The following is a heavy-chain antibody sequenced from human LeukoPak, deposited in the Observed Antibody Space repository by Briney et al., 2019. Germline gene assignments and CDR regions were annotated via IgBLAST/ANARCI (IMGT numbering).Heavy chain of an antibody. D-gene: IGHD6-19*01. Sequence: ASVKVSCKASGYTFTGYYMHWVRQAPGQGLEWMGWINPNSGGTNYAQKFQGRVTMTRDTSISTAYMELSRLRSDDTAVYYCARDRGIAVAGTLDFDYWGQGTLVTVSS. V-gene: IGHV1-2*02. CDR1: GYTFTGYY. CDR2: INPNSGGT. J-gene: IGHJ4*02. CDR3: ARDRGIAVAGTLDFDY.